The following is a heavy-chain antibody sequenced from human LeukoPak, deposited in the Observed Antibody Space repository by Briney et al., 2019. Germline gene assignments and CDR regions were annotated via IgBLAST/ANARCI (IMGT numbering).Heavy chain of an antibody. CDR1: GFTFSSYS. CDR3: ARDKWLTTTHYFDY. Sequence: GGSLRLSCAASGFTFSSYSMNWVRQAPGKGLEWVSSISSSSSHIYYADSVKGRFTISRDNAKNSVYLQMNSLRAEDTAVYYCARDKWLTTTHYFDYWGQGTLVTVSS. D-gene: IGHD4-11*01. J-gene: IGHJ4*02. CDR2: ISSSSSHI. V-gene: IGHV3-21*01.